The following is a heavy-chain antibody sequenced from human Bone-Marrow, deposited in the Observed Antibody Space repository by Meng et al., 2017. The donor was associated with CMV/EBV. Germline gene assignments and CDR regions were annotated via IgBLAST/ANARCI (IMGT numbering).Heavy chain of an antibody. CDR1: GFTVSSYW. CDR2: INSDGSST. CDR3: ARGARQYSSSFVFY. D-gene: IGHD6-6*01. V-gene: IGHV3-74*01. J-gene: IGHJ4*02. Sequence: GESLKISCAASGFTVSSYWMHWVRQAPGKGLVWVSRINSDGSSTSYADSVKGRFTISRDNAKNTLYLQMNSLRAEDTAVYYCARGARQYSSSFVFYWGQGTLVTVSS.